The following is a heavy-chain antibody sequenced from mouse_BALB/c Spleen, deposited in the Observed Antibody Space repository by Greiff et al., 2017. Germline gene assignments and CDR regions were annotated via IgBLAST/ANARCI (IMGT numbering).Heavy chain of an antibody. J-gene: IGHJ2*01. V-gene: IGHV5-6-4*01. CDR1: GFTFSSYT. CDR2: ISSGGSYT. Sequence: EVMLVESGGGLVKPGGSLKLSCAASGFTFSSYTMSWVRQTPEKSLEWVATISSGGSYTYYPDSVKGRFTISRDNAKNTLYLQMSSLKSEDTDMYYYTRDRGGNYYFDYWGQGTTLTVSS. D-gene: IGHD2-1*01. CDR3: TRDRGGNYYFDY.